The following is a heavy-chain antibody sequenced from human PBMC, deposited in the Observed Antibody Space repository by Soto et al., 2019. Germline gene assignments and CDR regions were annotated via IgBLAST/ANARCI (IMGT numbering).Heavy chain of an antibody. D-gene: IGHD1-1*01. CDR2: ISYDGSNK. V-gene: IGHV3-30*18. Sequence: GGSLRLSCAASGFTFSSYGMHWVRQAPGKGLEWVAVISYDGSNKYYADSVKGRFTISRDNSKNTLYLQMNSLRAEDTAVYYCAKIPTGTTSHFDYWGQGTLVTVSS. J-gene: IGHJ4*02. CDR1: GFTFSSYG. CDR3: AKIPTGTTSHFDY.